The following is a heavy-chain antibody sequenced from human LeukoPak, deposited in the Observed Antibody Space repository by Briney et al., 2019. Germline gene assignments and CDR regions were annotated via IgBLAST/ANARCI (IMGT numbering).Heavy chain of an antibody. CDR2: IHYSGST. D-gene: IGHD5-18*01. Sequence: SETLSLTCTVSGGSVSSGSYYWSWVRQPPGKGLEWIGYIHYSGSTNYNPSLKSRVTISVDTSKNQFSLKLSSVTAADTAVYYCARVAARGYSYGSNWFDPWGQGTLVTVSS. CDR3: ARVAARGYSYGSNWFDP. J-gene: IGHJ5*02. V-gene: IGHV4-61*01. CDR1: GGSVSSGSYY.